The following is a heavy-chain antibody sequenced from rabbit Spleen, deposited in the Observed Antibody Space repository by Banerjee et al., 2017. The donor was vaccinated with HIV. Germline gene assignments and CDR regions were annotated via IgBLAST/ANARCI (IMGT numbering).Heavy chain of an antibody. Sequence: QSLEESGGDLVKPGASLTLTCKASGLDFSGDSYDSYMCWVRQAPGKGLEWISCIAGSSSGFTYSATWAKGRFTCSKTSSTTVTLQMTSLTVADTATYFCARDTGTSFSTYGMDLWGQGTLVTV. V-gene: IGHV1S40*01. D-gene: IGHD8-1*01. CDR3: ARDTGTSFSTYGMDL. CDR2: IAGSSSGFT. J-gene: IGHJ6*01. CDR1: GLDFSGDSY.